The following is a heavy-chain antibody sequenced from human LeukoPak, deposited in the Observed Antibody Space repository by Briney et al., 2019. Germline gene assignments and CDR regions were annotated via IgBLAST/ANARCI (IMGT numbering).Heavy chain of an antibody. Sequence: SETLSLTCAVYGESFSEYYWSWIRQPPGKGLEWIGQINHSGGTNYHPSLKTRVTISLDTSKNQVSLKLRSVTAADTAVYYCAFEGPVSGYAFDPWGQGTLVTVSS. J-gene: IGHJ5*02. CDR3: AFEGPVSGYAFDP. D-gene: IGHD5-12*01. CDR1: GESFSEYY. V-gene: IGHV4-34*01. CDR2: INHSGGT.